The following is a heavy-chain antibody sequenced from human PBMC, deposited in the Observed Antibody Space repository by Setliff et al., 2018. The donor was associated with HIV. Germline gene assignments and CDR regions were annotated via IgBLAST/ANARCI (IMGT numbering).Heavy chain of an antibody. CDR3: ARRIYGNNPYFDY. V-gene: IGHV4-34*01. CDR1: GGSFSDFY. D-gene: IGHD4-17*01. Sequence: PSETLSLTCAVFGGSFSDFYWSWIRQPPGKGLEWIGEISYSGSTVYNPSLKSRVTMSVDASKNLVSLKLSSVTAADTAIYYCARRIYGNNPYFDYWSQGTLVTVSS. J-gene: IGHJ4*02. CDR2: ISYSGST.